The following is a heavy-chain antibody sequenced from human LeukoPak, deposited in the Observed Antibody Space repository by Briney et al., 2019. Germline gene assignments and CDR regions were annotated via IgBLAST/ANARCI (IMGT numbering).Heavy chain of an antibody. CDR3: VTAMVY. J-gene: IGHJ4*02. CDR1: GFTFSDHY. CDR2: TRNKANSYTT. D-gene: IGHD5-18*01. V-gene: IGHV3-72*01. Sequence: GGSLRLSCAASGFTFSDHYMDWVRQAPGKGLEWVGRTRNKANSYTTEYAASVKGRFTISRDDSKNSLYLQMSSLKTEDTAVYYCVTAMVYWGQGTLVTVSS.